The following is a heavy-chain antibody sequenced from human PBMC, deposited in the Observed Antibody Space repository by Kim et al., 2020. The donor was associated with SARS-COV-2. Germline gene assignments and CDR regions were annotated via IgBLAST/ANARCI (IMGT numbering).Heavy chain of an antibody. Sequence: GGSLRLSCAASGFTFSTYGMHWVRQAPGMGLQWVAGLSFDRGYNYYPDSLRGRFTISRDNSKNTLYLQMNSLRAEDTAVYYCAKDAREFSSGWDPFDYWGQGTLVTVSS. D-gene: IGHD6-19*01. J-gene: IGHJ4*02. V-gene: IGHV3-30*18. CDR1: GFTFSTYG. CDR2: LSFDRGYN. CDR3: AKDAREFSSGWDPFDY.